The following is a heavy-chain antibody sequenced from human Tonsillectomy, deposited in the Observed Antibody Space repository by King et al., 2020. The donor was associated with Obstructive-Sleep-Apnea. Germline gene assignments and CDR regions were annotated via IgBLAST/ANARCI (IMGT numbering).Heavy chain of an antibody. D-gene: IGHD4-17*01. Sequence: VQLVESGGGVVQPGRSLRLSCAASGFPFSSYGIHWVRQAPGKGLEWVAVISYDGSNKYYADSVNGRFTITRDNSKNTLYLQMNSLRAEDTAVYYCAKERVEYGDYGSYYYYGMDVWGQGTTVTVSS. CDR1: GFPFSSYG. V-gene: IGHV3-30*18. J-gene: IGHJ6*02. CDR3: AKERVEYGDYGSYYYYGMDV. CDR2: ISYDGSNK.